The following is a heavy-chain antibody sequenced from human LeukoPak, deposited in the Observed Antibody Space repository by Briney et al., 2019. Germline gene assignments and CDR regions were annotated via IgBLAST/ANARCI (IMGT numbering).Heavy chain of an antibody. CDR3: ARTRGCGSYCGDFDY. Sequence: ASVKVSCKASGYTFTGYYMHWVRQAPGQGLEWMGWINTNTGNPTYAQGFTGRFVFSLDTSVSTAYLQMNSLRAEDTAVYYCARTRGCGSYCGDFDYWGQGTLVTVSS. V-gene: IGHV7-4-1*02. D-gene: IGHD1-26*01. J-gene: IGHJ4*02. CDR2: INTNTGNP. CDR1: GYTFTGYY.